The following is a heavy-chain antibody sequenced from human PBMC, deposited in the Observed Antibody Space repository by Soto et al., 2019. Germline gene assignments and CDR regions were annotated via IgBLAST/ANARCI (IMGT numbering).Heavy chain of an antibody. CDR3: AREGNSQKDAFDI. CDR1: GGSISSGGYY. CDR2: IYYSGST. J-gene: IGHJ3*02. D-gene: IGHD5-12*01. V-gene: IGHV4-31*03. Sequence: QVQLQESGPGLVKPSQTLSLTCTVSGGSISSGGYYWSWIRQHPGKGLEWIGYIYYSGSTYYNPSLKSRDTISVDTSKNQFSLKLSSVTAADTAVYYCAREGNSQKDAFDIWGQGTMVTVSS.